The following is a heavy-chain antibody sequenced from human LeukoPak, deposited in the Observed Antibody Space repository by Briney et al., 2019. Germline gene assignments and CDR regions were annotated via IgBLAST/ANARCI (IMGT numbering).Heavy chain of an antibody. CDR2: IIPILGIA. V-gene: IGHV1-69*04. CDR1: GGTFSSYA. J-gene: IGHJ4*02. CDR3: SRHSGYGRHFDY. D-gene: IGHD5-12*01. Sequence: SVKVSCKASGGTFSSYAISWVRQAPGQGLEWMGRIIPILGIANYAQKFQGRVTITADKSTSTAYMELSSLRSEDTAVYYCSRHSGYGRHFDYWGQGTLVTVSS.